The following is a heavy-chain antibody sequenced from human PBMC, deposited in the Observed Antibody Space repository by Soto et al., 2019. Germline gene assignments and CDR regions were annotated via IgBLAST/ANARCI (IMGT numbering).Heavy chain of an antibody. J-gene: IGHJ4*02. V-gene: IGHV4-30-2*01. CDR1: GASISSGGYS. CDR2: IYHTGIT. D-gene: IGHD3-10*01. CDR3: ARDDSGTGNYFDY. Sequence: SETLSLTCAVSGASISSGGYSWSWIRQPPGEGLEWIGYIYHTGITYYSPSLKSRVTISLDRSKNQFSLKLSSVTAADTAVYYCARDDSGTGNYFDYWGQGTLVTVS.